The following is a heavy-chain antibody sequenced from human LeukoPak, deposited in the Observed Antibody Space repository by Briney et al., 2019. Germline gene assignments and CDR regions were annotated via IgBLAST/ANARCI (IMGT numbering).Heavy chain of an antibody. CDR2: ISGSGGST. D-gene: IGHD3-22*01. J-gene: IGHJ4*02. Sequence: GGSLRLSCAASGFTFSSYAMSWVRQAPGKGLEWVSAISGSGGSTYYADSVKGRFTTSRDNSKNTLYLQMNSLRAEDTAVYYCAKDMGYYYDSSASDYWGQGTLVTVSS. CDR1: GFTFSSYA. V-gene: IGHV3-23*01. CDR3: AKDMGYYYDSSASDY.